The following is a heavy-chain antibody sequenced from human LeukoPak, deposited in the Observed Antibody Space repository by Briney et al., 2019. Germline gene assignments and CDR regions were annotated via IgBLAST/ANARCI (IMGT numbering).Heavy chain of an antibody. V-gene: IGHV3-11*04. J-gene: IGHJ4*02. D-gene: IGHD3-16*01. CDR1: GFTFSDYY. CDR3: ARDVNLYYDYVWGSSY. Sequence: TGGSLRLXCAASGFTFSDYYMNWIRQTPGKGLEWVSYISSSGSTIYYADSVKGRFTISRDNAKNSLYLQMNSLRAEDTAVYYCARDVNLYYDYVWGSSYWGQGTLVTVSS. CDR2: ISSSGSTI.